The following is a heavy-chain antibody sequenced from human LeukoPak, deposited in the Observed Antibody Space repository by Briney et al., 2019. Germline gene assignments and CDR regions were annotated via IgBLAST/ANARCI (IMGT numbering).Heavy chain of an antibody. D-gene: IGHD3-22*01. CDR3: ALSPVPPYYYDSHLVFDY. V-gene: IGHV1-69*05. CDR2: IIPIFGTA. J-gene: IGHJ4*02. CDR1: GGTFSSYA. Sequence: SVKVSCKASGGTFSSYAISWVRQAPGQGLEWMGRIIPIFGTANYAQRFQGRVTITTDESTSTAYMELSSLRSEDTAVYYCALSPVPPYYYDSHLVFDYWGQGTLVTVSS.